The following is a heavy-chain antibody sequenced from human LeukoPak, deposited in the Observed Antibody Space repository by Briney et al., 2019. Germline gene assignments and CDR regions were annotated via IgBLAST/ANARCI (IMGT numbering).Heavy chain of an antibody. J-gene: IGHJ6*02. CDR1: GYTFTSYG. V-gene: IGHV1-18*01. CDR3: ARDSLVYSRGWSCMDV. Sequence: ASVKVSCKASGYTFTSYGISWVRQAPGQGLEWMGWISAYNGNTNYAQKLQGRVTMTTDTSTSTAYMELRSLRSDDTAVYYCARDSLVYSRGWSCMDVWGQGTTVTVSS. D-gene: IGHD6-19*01. CDR2: ISAYNGNT.